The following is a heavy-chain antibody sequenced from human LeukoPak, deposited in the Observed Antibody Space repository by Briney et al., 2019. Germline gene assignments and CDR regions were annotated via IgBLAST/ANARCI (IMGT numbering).Heavy chain of an antibody. Sequence: GGSLRLSCAASGFTFSSYAMSWVRQAPGKGLEWVSAISGSGGSTYYADSVKGRFTISRDNSKNTLYLQMNSLRAEDTAVYYCAKDVWGSYRPNNWFDPWGQGTLVTVSS. V-gene: IGHV3-23*01. CDR1: GFTFSSYA. D-gene: IGHD3-16*02. J-gene: IGHJ5*02. CDR2: ISGSGGST. CDR3: AKDVWGSYRPNNWFDP.